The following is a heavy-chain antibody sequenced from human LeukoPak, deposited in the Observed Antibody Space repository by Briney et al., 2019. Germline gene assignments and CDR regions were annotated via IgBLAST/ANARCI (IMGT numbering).Heavy chain of an antibody. CDR1: GYTFTSYD. J-gene: IGHJ5*02. V-gene: IGHV1-8*01. CDR3: ARGGRDYGEYNRGWFDP. CDR2: MNPNSGNT. D-gene: IGHD4-17*01. Sequence: GASVKVSCKASGYTFTSYDINWVRQATGQGLEWMGWMNPNSGNTGYAQKFQGRVTMTRNTSISTAYMELSSLRSEDTAVYYCARGGRDYGEYNRGWFDPWGQGTLVTVSS.